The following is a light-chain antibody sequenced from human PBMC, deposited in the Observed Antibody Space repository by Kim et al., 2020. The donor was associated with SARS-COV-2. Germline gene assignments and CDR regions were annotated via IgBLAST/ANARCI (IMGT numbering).Light chain of an antibody. V-gene: IGKV1-6*01. CDR2: AAS. J-gene: IGKJ1*01. CDR1: QDITNH. CDR3: QQYNSYPWT. Sequence: AIQMTQSPSSLSASVGDRVTITCRASQDITNHLGWYQQRPGKAPKLLIYAASTLQSGVPSKFSGSGSGTDFTLTISSLQPEDFATYYCQQYNSYPWTFGQGTKVDIK.